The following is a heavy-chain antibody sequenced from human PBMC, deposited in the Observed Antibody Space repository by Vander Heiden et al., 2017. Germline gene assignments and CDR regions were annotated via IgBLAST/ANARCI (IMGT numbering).Heavy chain of an antibody. CDR3: ANAAAGPYYYYGMDV. J-gene: IGHJ6*02. CDR1: GFTFSGYW. Sequence: EVQLVESGGDLVQPGGSRRLPCAASGFTFSGYWMSWFRQAPGKGLEWVANIKQDGSEKYYVDSVKGRFTISRDNAKNSLYLQMNSLRAEDTAVYYCANAAAGPYYYYGMDVWGQGTTVTVSS. D-gene: IGHD6-13*01. V-gene: IGHV3-7*01. CDR2: IKQDGSEK.